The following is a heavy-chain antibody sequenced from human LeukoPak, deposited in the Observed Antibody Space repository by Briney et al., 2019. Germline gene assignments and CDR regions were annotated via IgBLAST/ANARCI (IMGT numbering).Heavy chain of an antibody. CDR3: ARAPSGCGGTCAFDY. CDR2: MHADGDT. V-gene: IGHV4-4*07. Sequence: PSETLSLTCTVSGGSISGSFWSWIRQPAGKGLEWIGRMHADGDTNYNPSLKNRITMSFDTPENQFSLKLTSVTAADTAVYFCARAPSGCGGTCAFDYWGQGTLVTVSS. CDR1: GGSISGSF. D-gene: IGHD2-15*01. J-gene: IGHJ4*02.